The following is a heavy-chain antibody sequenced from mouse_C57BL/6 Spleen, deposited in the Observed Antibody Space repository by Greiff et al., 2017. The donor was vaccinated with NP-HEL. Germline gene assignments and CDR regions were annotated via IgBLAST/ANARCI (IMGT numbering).Heavy chain of an antibody. D-gene: IGHD1-1*01. CDR3: TRDGDYGSSFAY. Sequence: EVQRVESGEGLVKPGGSLKLSCAASGFTFSSYAMSWVRQTPEKRLEWVAYISSGGDYIYYADTVKGRFTISRDNARNTLYLQMSSLKSEDTAMYYCTRDGDYGSSFAYWGQGTLVTVSA. CDR1: GFTFSSYA. J-gene: IGHJ3*01. CDR2: ISSGGDYI. V-gene: IGHV5-9-1*02.